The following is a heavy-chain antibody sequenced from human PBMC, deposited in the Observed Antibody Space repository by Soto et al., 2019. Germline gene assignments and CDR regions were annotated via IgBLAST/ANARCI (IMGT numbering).Heavy chain of an antibody. D-gene: IGHD1-26*01. CDR2: IYYSGRT. Sequence: SETLSLTCIVSGESISSSSYYWGWIRQPPGKGLEWIGSIYYSGRTYYNPSFKSRVTISVDTSKNQFSLKLSSVTAADTAVYYCARQQLLPFYYALDVWGQGTTVTVSS. CDR1: GESISSSSYY. V-gene: IGHV4-39*07. J-gene: IGHJ6*02. CDR3: ARQQLLPFYYALDV.